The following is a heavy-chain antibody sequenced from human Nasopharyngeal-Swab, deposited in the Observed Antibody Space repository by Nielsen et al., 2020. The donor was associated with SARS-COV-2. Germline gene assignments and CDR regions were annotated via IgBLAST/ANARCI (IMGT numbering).Heavy chain of an antibody. CDR3: ARGGVPGYYYYYYYMDV. CDR2: MNPNSGNT. D-gene: IGHD3-10*01. Sequence: ASVKVSSKASGYTFTSYNINWVRRATGQGLEWMGWMNPNSGNTGYAQKFQGRVTMTSNTSISTAYMEMSSLRSEDTAVYYCARGGVPGYYYYYYYMDVWGKGTTVTVSS. V-gene: IGHV1-8*01. J-gene: IGHJ6*03. CDR1: GYTFTSYN.